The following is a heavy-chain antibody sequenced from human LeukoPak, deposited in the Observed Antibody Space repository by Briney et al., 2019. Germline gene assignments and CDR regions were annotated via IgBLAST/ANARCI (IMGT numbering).Heavy chain of an antibody. Sequence: GGPLRLSCAASGFSFTMYGIHWVRQAPCKELEWVAVISTDGNNEYYANSVKGRFTISRDNSKNTLYLQMNSLRAEDTAVYYCARDRDANWFDPWGQGTLVTVSS. D-gene: IGHD3-10*01. CDR1: GFSFTMYG. J-gene: IGHJ5*02. CDR2: ISTDGNNE. V-gene: IGHV3-30*03. CDR3: ARDRDANWFDP.